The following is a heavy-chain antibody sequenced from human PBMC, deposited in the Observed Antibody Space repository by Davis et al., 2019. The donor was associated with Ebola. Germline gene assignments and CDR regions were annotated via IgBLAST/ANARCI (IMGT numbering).Heavy chain of an antibody. Sequence: SETLSLTCAVSGGSISSSNWWSWVRQPPGKGLEWIGEIYHSGSTNYNPSLKSRVTISVDKSKNQFSLKLSSVTAADTAVYYCARVGGTYYDILTGYYTLFDYWGQGTLVTVSS. CDR3: ARVGGTYYDILTGYYTLFDY. CDR1: GGSISSSNW. D-gene: IGHD3-9*01. V-gene: IGHV4-4*02. CDR2: IYHSGST. J-gene: IGHJ4*02.